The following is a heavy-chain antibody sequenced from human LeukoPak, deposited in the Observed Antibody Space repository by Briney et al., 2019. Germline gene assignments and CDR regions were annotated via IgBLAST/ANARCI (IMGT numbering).Heavy chain of an antibody. CDR3: ARGRSYLDAFDI. CDR1: GGTFSSYA. J-gene: IGHJ3*02. V-gene: IGHV1-69*01. CDR2: IIPIFGTA. Sequence: SVKVSCKASGGTFSSYAISWVRQAPGQGLEWMGGIIPIFGTANYAQKFQGRVTTTADESTSTAYMKLSSLRSEDTAVYYCARGRSYLDAFDIWGQGTMVTVSS. D-gene: IGHD1-26*01.